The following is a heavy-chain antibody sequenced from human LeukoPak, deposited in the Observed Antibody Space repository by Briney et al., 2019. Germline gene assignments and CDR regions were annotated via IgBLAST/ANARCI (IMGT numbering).Heavy chain of an antibody. CDR1: GFTFSSYW. CDR2: IKQDGSEK. D-gene: IGHD6-19*01. V-gene: IGHV3-7*01. J-gene: IGHJ5*02. Sequence: GGSLRLSCAASGFTFSSYWMSWVRQAPGKGLEWVANIKQDGSEKYYVDSVKGRFTISRDNAKNSLYLQMNSLRAEDTAVYYCARRQTLAVAGLNWFDPWGQGTLVTVSS. CDR3: ARRQTLAVAGLNWFDP.